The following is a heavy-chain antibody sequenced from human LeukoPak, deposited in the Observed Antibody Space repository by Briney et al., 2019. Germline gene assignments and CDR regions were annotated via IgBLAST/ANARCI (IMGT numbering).Heavy chain of an antibody. V-gene: IGHV1-18*01. CDR2: ISAYNGNT. CDR3: ARDTMTTVTPINWFDP. J-gene: IGHJ5*02. CDR1: GYTFTSYG. Sequence: ASVKVSCKASGYTFTSYGISWVRQAPGQGLEWMGWISAYNGNTNYAQKLQGRVTMTTDTSTSTAYMELRSLRSDDTAVYYCARDTMTTVTPINWFDPWGQGTLVTVSS. D-gene: IGHD4-17*01.